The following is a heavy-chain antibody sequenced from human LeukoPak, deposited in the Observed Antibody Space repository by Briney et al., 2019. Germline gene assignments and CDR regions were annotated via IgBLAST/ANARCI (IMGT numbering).Heavy chain of an antibody. J-gene: IGHJ6*04. CDR1: GFTFSSDS. Sequence: GGSLRLSCAASGFTFSSDSMNWVRQAPGKGLECVSYISSSSSTIYYADSVKGRFTISRDNAKNSLYLQMNSLRAEDTAVYYCARAMYSSSSAVDVWGKGTTVTVSS. CDR3: ARAMYSSSSAVDV. CDR2: ISSSSSTI. D-gene: IGHD6-6*01. V-gene: IGHV3-48*04.